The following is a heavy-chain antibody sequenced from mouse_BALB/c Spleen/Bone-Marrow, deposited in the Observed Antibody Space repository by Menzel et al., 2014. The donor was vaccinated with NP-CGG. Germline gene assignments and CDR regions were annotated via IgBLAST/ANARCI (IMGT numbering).Heavy chain of an antibody. CDR1: GFTFTDYY. J-gene: IGHJ3*01. D-gene: IGHD1-2*01. CDR3: ARDIGLRLRFAY. V-gene: IGHV7-3*02. CDR2: IRNKANGYTT. Sequence: EVKLMESGGGLVQPGGSLGLSCATSGFTFTDYYMSWVRQPPGKALEWLGFIRNKANGYTTEYSASVKGRFTISRDNSQSILYLQMNTLRAEDSATYYCARDIGLRLRFAYWGQGTLVTVSA.